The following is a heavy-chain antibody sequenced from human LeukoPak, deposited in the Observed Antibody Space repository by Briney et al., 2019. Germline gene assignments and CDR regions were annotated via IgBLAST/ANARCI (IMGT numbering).Heavy chain of an antibody. CDR1: GFTFSDYY. Sequence: GGSLRLSCAASGFTFSDYYMSWIRQAPGKGLEWVSYISSSGSTIYYADSVKGRFTISRDNSQNTLDLQMNSLRAEDTAVYYCARDLSERYSTDYWGQGTLVTVSS. J-gene: IGHJ4*02. V-gene: IGHV3-11*04. CDR3: ARDLSERYSTDY. D-gene: IGHD1-26*01. CDR2: ISSSGSTI.